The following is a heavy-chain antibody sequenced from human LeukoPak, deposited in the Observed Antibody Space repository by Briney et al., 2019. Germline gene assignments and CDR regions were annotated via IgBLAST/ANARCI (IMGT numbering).Heavy chain of an antibody. CDR3: AELGITMIGGV. D-gene: IGHD3-10*02. CDR2: INTDGTNT. CDR1: GFTFRSYW. V-gene: IGHV3-74*01. Sequence: GGSLRLSCAASGFTFRSYWMYWVRQAPGKGLVWVSRINTDGTNTEYADSVKGRFTISRDNAKKTLYLQMNSLRAEDTAVYYCAELGITMIGGVWGKGTTVTISS. J-gene: IGHJ6*04.